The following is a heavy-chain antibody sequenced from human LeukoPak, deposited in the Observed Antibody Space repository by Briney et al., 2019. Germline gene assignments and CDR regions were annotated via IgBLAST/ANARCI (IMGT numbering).Heavy chain of an antibody. D-gene: IGHD6-13*01. CDR3: ARGYYSSSRFDS. CDR2: VNSDGSTT. V-gene: IGHV3-74*01. J-gene: IGHJ4*02. Sequence: GGSLRLSCAASGFPFSNYWMHWVRHAPGKGLVWVSRVNSDGSTTNYADSVKGRFTISRDNAENTLYMRMNSLRPEDTAVYYCARGYYSSSRFDSWGQGTLVTVSS. CDR1: GFPFSNYW.